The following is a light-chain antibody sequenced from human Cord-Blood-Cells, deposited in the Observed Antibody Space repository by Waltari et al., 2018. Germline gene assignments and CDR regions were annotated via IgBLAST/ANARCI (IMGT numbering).Light chain of an antibody. Sequence: DIVMNQSPDSLALSLCVRATVHRQSTQSVLYSSNNKNYLAWYQQKPGQPPKLLIYWASTRESGVPDRFSGSGSGTDFTLTISSLQAEDVAVYYCQQYYSTPYTFGQGTKLEIK. CDR1: QSVLYSSNNKNY. J-gene: IGKJ2*01. V-gene: IGKV4-1*01. CDR2: WAS. CDR3: QQYYSTPYT.